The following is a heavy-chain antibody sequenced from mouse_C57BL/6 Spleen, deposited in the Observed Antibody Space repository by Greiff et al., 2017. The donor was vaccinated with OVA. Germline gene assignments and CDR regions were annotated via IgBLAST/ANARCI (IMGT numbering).Heavy chain of an antibody. J-gene: IGHJ3*01. CDR1: GFSFNPYA. Sequence: EVKLVESGGGLVQPKGSLKLSCAASGFSFNPYAMNWVRQAPGKGLEWVARIRSKSNNYATYYADSVKGRFTISREDSESMLYLQMNNLKSEDTAMYYCVRQYSSCDPTWFAYWGQGTLLTVSA. V-gene: IGHV10-1*01. CDR3: VRQYSSCDPTWFAY. CDR2: IRSKSNNYAT. D-gene: IGHD3-2*02.